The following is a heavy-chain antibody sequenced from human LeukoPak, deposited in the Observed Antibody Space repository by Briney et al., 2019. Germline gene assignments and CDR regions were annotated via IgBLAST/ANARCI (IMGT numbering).Heavy chain of an antibody. CDR1: GFTVSSNY. V-gene: IGHV3-53*01. D-gene: IGHD4-17*01. J-gene: IGHJ4*02. CDR3: ARDSSDYGDSEFDY. CDR2: IYSGGST. Sequence: PGGSLRLSCAASGFTVSSNYMSWVRQAPGKGLEWVSVIYSGGSTYYADSVKGRFTISRDNSKNTLYLQMNSLRAEDTAVYYCARDSSDYGDSEFDYWGQGTLVTVSS.